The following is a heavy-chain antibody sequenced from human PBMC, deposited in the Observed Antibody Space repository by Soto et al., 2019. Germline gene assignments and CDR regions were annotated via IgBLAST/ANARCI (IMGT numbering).Heavy chain of an antibody. CDR3: ARDYHYAFDF. Sequence: EVQLVESGGGLVQPGGSLRLSCAASGFTFSAYSMNWVRQAPGKGLEWISYIRTSPTTIHYADSVKGRFTISRDNAKNSLYLQMNSLRAEDTAIYYCARDYHYAFDFWDQGTLVTVSS. J-gene: IGHJ4*02. D-gene: IGHD2-2*01. CDR1: GFTFSAYS. CDR2: IRTSPTTI. V-gene: IGHV3-48*01.